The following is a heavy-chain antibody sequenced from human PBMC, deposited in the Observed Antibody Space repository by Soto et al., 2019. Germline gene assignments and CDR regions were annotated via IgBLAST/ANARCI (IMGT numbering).Heavy chain of an antibody. Sequence: QVQLVQSGAEVKKPGASVKVSCKASGYTFTSYDINWVRQATGQGLEWMGWMNPNSGNTGYAQKFQGRVTMTRNTSISTAYMELSSLRSEDTAVYYCARGGWSGYYGSYYYYGMDVWGQGTTVTVS. V-gene: IGHV1-8*01. CDR2: MNPNSGNT. CDR1: GYTFTSYD. J-gene: IGHJ6*02. D-gene: IGHD3-3*01. CDR3: ARGGWSGYYGSYYYYGMDV.